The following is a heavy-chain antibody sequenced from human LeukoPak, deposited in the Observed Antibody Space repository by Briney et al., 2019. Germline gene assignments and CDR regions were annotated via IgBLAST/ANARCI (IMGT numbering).Heavy chain of an antibody. J-gene: IGHJ6*02. CDR1: GFTVSFNY. CDR3: ARGGRYYYYGMDL. V-gene: IGHV3-33*08. Sequence: PGGSLRLSCAASGFTVSFNYMSWVRQAPGKGLEWVALIWYDGSNKYYADSVKGRFTISRDNSKNTLYLQMSSLRAEDTAVYYCARGGRYYYYGMDLWGQGTTVTVSS. CDR2: IWYDGSNK. D-gene: IGHD5-12*01.